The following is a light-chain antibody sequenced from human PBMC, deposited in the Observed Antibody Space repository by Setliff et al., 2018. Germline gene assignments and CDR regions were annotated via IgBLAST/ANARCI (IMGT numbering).Light chain of an antibody. CDR3: ATWDFSLRGVV. CDR2: DNN. Sequence: QSVLTRPPSVSAAPRQKVTISCSGSSSNIGSSYVSWYQQVPGTAPKLLIYDNNKRPSGIPDRFSGSKSGASGTLDITGLQTGDEAEYYCATWDFSLRGVVFGGGTKVTVL. CDR1: SSNIGSSY. J-gene: IGLJ2*01. V-gene: IGLV1-51*01.